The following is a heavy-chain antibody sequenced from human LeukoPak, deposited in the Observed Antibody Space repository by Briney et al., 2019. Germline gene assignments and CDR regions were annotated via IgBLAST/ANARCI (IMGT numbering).Heavy chain of an antibody. Sequence: GGSLRLSCAASGFSFSNYWMSWVRQAPGKGLEWVANIKQDGSEKYFLDSVKGRFTISRDNAKNSLYLQMNSLRAEDTAMYYCARGMRDGGVCSDYWGQGTLVTVSS. CDR3: ARGMRDGGVCSDY. J-gene: IGHJ4*02. CDR1: GFSFSNYW. D-gene: IGHD2-21*02. CDR2: IKQDGSEK. V-gene: IGHV3-7*01.